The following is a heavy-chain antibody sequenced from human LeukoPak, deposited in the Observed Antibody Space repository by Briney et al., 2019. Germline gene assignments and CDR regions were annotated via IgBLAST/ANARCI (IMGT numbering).Heavy chain of an antibody. J-gene: IGHJ6*02. Sequence: SETLSLTCAVYGGSFSGYYWSWIRQPSGKGLEWIGEINHSGSTNYNPSLKSRVTISVDTSKNQFSLKLSSVTAADTAVYYCASPGSTVTKYYYYGMDVWGQGTTVTVSS. CDR2: INHSGST. CDR3: ASPGSTVTKYYYYGMDV. CDR1: GGSFSGYY. V-gene: IGHV4-34*01. D-gene: IGHD4-17*01.